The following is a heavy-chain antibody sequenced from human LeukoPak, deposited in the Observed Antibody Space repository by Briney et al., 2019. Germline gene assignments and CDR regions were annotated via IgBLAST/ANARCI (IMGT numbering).Heavy chain of an antibody. CDR3: ARDVSPNGVVDY. Sequence: SENLSGNSTVSGDSISSGAYYWGWIRQPPGKRLEWIGSIYYSGSTYDNPTLKIRVTISVDTSRNQFPLKLSSVTAADTAVYYCARDVSPNGVVDYWGQGTLVTVSS. V-gene: IGHV4-39*06. CDR1: GDSISSGAYY. D-gene: IGHD2-8*01. J-gene: IGHJ4*02. CDR2: IYYSGST.